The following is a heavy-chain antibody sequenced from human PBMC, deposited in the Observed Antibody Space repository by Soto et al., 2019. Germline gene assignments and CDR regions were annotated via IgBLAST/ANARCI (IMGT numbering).Heavy chain of an antibody. CDR2: IIPGTA. J-gene: IGHJ6*02. V-gene: IGHV1-69*01. Sequence: QVQLVQSGAEVKKPGSSVKVSCKASGGTFSSYAISWVRQAPGQGLEWMGGIIPGTANYAQKFQGRVTITADESTSTAYMELSSLRSEDTAVYYCARSQGSSTSLELYYYYYYGMDVWGQGTTVTVSS. CDR3: ARSQGSSTSLELYYYYYYGMDV. D-gene: IGHD2-2*01. CDR1: GGTFSSYA.